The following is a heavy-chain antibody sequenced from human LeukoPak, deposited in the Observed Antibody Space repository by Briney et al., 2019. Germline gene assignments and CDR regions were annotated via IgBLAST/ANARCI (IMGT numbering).Heavy chain of an antibody. Sequence: SETLSLTCTVSGGSISSSSYYWGWIRQPPGKGLERIGSIYYSGSTYYNPSLKSRVTISVDTSKNQFSLKLSSVTAADTAVYYCARHDGYCSSTSCYGRYYFDYWGQGTLVTVSS. J-gene: IGHJ4*02. V-gene: IGHV4-39*01. CDR3: ARHDGYCSSTSCYGRYYFDY. CDR2: IYYSGST. D-gene: IGHD2-2*01. CDR1: GGSISSSSYY.